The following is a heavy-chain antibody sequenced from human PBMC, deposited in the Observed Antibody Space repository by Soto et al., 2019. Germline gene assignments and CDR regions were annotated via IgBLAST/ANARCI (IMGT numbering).Heavy chain of an antibody. D-gene: IGHD3-9*01. J-gene: IGHJ4*02. CDR2: VYYSGNT. Sequence: QLQLQESGPGLVKPSETLSLTCTVSGGSVSSSSYYWGWVRQPPGKGLEWIGSVYYSGNTYYNPSLESRVTISVDKAKNQFSLKLMSLSAADTAVYYCGRLEGLATISYYFDYWGQGALVTVSS. V-gene: IGHV4-39*01. CDR1: GGSVSSSSYY. CDR3: GRLEGLATISYYFDY.